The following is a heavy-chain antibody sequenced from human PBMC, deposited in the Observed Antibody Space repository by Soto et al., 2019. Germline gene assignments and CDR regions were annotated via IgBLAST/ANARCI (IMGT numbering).Heavy chain of an antibody. Sequence: SETLSLTCTVSGGSISSSSYFWGWVRQPPGKGLVWVATIYYSGSTYYNPSLKSRVTISEDMSKNQFSLKLSSVTATDTAVYYCARQMDYGGIDYWGQGTLVTVSS. D-gene: IGHD4-17*01. V-gene: IGHV4-39*01. CDR2: IYYSGST. CDR1: GGSISSSSYF. J-gene: IGHJ4*02. CDR3: ARQMDYGGIDY.